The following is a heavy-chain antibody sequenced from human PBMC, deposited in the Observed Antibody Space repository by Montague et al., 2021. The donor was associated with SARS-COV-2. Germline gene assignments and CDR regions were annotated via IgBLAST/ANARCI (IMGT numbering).Heavy chain of an antibody. Sequence: SETLSLTCTVSGVSISSYYWSWIRQPAGTGLEWIGRIYTSGSTNYNPSLTSRVAMSVDTSKNQFSLKLSSVTAAHTAVYYCAREGGITIFGVVIGSPYYYYMDVWGKGTTVTVSS. CDR1: GVSISSYY. V-gene: IGHV4-4*07. CDR3: AREGGITIFGVVIGSPYYYYMDV. CDR2: IYTSGST. D-gene: IGHD3-3*01. J-gene: IGHJ6*03.